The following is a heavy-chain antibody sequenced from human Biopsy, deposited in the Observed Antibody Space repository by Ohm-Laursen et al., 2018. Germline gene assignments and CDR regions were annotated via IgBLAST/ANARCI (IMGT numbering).Heavy chain of an antibody. CDR1: GFTFNSHE. CDR3: VRGRAY. CDR2: IDSSAAST. J-gene: IGHJ4*02. Sequence: SLRLSCTASGFTFNSHEMNWVRQAPGKGLDWVSSIDSSAASTFYADSVKGRFTISRDNSKNTLFLQMNSLRAADTAIYYCVRGRAYWGQGTPVTVSS. V-gene: IGHV3-23*01.